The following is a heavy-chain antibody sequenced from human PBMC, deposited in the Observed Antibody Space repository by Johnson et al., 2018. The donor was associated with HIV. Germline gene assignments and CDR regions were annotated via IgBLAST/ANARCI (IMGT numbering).Heavy chain of an antibody. Sequence: VQLVESGGGVVRPGGSLRLSCAAPGFTFDDYGMSWVRQAPGKGLEWVSGINWNGGSTGYADSVKGRFTISRDNAKNSLYLQMNSLRAEDTAVYYCATAPYYDFWSGPDAFDIWGQGTMVTVSS. D-gene: IGHD3-3*01. CDR1: GFTFDDYG. CDR3: ATAPYYDFWSGPDAFDI. J-gene: IGHJ3*02. CDR2: INWNGGST. V-gene: IGHV3-20*04.